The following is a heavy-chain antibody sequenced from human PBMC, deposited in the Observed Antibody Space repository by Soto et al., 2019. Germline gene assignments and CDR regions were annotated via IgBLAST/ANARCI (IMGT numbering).Heavy chain of an antibody. CDR2: ISSSSSAI. CDR3: ARDRDAFYDILTGYQPLDC. J-gene: IGHJ4*02. CDR1: GFPFSSYN. Sequence: GGSLRLSCAASGFPFSSYNMNWVRQAPGKGLEWVSYISSSSSAIYYADSVKGRFTISRDNANNSLYLQMNSLRAEDTAVYYYARDRDAFYDILTGYQPLDCWGQGTLVTVSS. D-gene: IGHD3-9*01. V-gene: IGHV3-48*01.